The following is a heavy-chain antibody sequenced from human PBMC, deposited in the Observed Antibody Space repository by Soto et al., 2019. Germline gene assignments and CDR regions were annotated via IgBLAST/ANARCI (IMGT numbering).Heavy chain of an antibody. CDR2: ISGSGGST. J-gene: IGHJ4*02. CDR1: GFTFSSYA. D-gene: IGHD2-15*01. CDR3: AKDFRDCSGGSCYEASDY. Sequence: GGSLRLSCAASGFTFSSYAMSWVRQAPGKGLEWVSAISGSGGSTYYADSVKGRFTISRDNSKNTLYLQMNSLRAEDTAVYYCAKDFRDCSGGSCYEASDYWGQGTLVTVSS. V-gene: IGHV3-23*01.